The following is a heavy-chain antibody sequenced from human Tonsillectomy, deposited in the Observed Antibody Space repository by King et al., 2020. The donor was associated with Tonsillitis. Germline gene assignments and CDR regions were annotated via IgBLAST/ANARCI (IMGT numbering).Heavy chain of an antibody. CDR1: GFTFSRYG. J-gene: IGHJ6*02. CDR2: ISYVGREK. Sequence: QLVQSGGGVVHPGRSLRLSCAASGFTFSRYGMHWVRQAPGQGLEWVAVISYVGREKYFVDSVKGRFTISRDNSKNTLYLQMNSLRPEDTAVYYCAKDVSDNDFNYGWDVWGQGTTVTVSS. CDR3: AKDVSDNDFNYGWDV. V-gene: IGHV3-30*18. D-gene: IGHD2-21*02.